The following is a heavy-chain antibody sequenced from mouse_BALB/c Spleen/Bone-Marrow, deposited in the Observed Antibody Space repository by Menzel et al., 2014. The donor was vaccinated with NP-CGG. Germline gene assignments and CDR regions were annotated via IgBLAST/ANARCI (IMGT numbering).Heavy chain of an antibody. CDR2: INPSNGRT. V-gene: IGHV1S81*02. CDR1: GYTFTSYW. J-gene: IGHJ2*01. Sequence: VKLVESGAEPVKPGASVKLSCKASGYTFTSYWMHWVKQRPGQGLEWIGEINPSNGRTNYNEKFKSKATLTVDKSSSTAYMQLSSLTSEDSAVYYCARGTFDYWGQGTTLTASS. CDR3: ARGTFDY.